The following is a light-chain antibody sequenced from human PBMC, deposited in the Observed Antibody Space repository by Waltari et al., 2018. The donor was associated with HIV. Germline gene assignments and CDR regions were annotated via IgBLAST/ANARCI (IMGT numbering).Light chain of an antibody. CDR3: AAWDDSLNGLV. V-gene: IGLV1-44*01. CDR1: SSNIGLNA. CDR2: SNN. Sequence: QSVLTQPPSASGTPGQRVTISCSGSSSNIGLNAVNWYQQFPGTAPNLRIYSNNQRPSGVPDRFSVSKSGTSASLAISGRQSEDEADYYCAAWDDSLNGLVFGTGTKVTVL. J-gene: IGLJ1*01.